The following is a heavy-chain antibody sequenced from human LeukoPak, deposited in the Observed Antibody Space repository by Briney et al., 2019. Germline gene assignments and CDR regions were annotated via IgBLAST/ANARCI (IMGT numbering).Heavy chain of an antibody. J-gene: IGHJ4*02. CDR2: INPNSGGT. CDR3: VRDYEYYDPLGHYMDV. Sequence: GASVKVSCKASGYTFTDYYLSWVRQAPGQGLEWMGWINPNSGGTNYAQRFQGRVTMTGDTSISTAYMELSWLRSDDTAIYYCVRDYEYYDPLGHYMDVWGQGTLVTVSS. V-gene: IGHV1-2*02. D-gene: IGHD3-22*01. CDR1: GYTFTDYY.